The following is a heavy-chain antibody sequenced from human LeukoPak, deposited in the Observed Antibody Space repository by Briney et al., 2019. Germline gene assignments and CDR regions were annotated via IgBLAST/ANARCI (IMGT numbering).Heavy chain of an antibody. CDR2: INTYNGNR. J-gene: IGHJ4*02. D-gene: IGHD6-6*01. CDR3: ARTKFSSSPEPVTY. V-gene: IGHV1-18*01. Sequence: ASVKVSCTASGYTFTSYGISWVRQAPGQGLEWMGWINTYNGNRKYAQRFQGRVTMTTDTSTSTAYMELRSLRSDDTAVYYCARTKFSSSPEPVTYWGQGTLVTVSS. CDR1: GYTFTSYG.